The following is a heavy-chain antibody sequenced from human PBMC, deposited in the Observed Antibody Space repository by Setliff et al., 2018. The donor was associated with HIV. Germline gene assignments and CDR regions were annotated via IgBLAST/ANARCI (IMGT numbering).Heavy chain of an antibody. CDR1: GYSFTNYW. J-gene: IGHJ4*02. CDR2: IYPGDSDT. D-gene: IGHD2-21*02. V-gene: IGHV5-51*01. CDR3: ARLSVGTSTRIYY. Sequence: ESLKISCKVSGYSFTNYWIGWVRQMPGKGLEWMGIIYPGDSDTRYSPSFQGQVTISAAKSISTAYLQWSSLKASDTAMYYCARLSVGTSTRIYYWGQGTLVTVSS.